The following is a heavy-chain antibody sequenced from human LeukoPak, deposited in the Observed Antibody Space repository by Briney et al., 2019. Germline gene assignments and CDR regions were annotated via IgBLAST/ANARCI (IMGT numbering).Heavy chain of an antibody. CDR3: ARNVGWYTYDT. V-gene: IGHV4-59*08. CDR1: GSSLNIHY. CDR2: IHGSGHT. D-gene: IGHD6-19*01. Sequence: SETLSLTCTVSGSSLNIHYWSWIRQPPGKGLEWIGYIHGSGHTHYDTSLRGRATISEDTSKNQFFLQLTSVTAADTAIYYCARNVGWYTYDTWGQGILVTVSS. J-gene: IGHJ5*02.